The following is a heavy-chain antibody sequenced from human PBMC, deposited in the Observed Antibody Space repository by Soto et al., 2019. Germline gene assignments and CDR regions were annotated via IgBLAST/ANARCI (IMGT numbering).Heavy chain of an antibody. Sequence: EVQLVESGGGVVQPGGSLRLSCAASGFTVSSNYMSWVRQAPGKGLEWVSVIYSGGSTYYADSVKGRVTIFRDNSKNTMDHQMNRLKAEDKGVYYGARAGYYGYDPEELRGNWGQGTLVTVSS. D-gene: IGHD3-16*01. J-gene: IGHJ4*02. V-gene: IGHV3-53*04. CDR2: IYSGGST. CDR3: ARAGYYGYDPEELRGN. CDR1: GFTVSSNY.